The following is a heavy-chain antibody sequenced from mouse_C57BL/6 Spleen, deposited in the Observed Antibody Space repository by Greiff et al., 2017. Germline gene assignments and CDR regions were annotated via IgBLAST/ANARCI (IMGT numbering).Heavy chain of an antibody. J-gene: IGHJ1*03. CDR1: GYTFTSYW. CDR3: ARRAITTVAYWYFDV. Sequence: QVQLQQPGAELVMPGASVKLSCKASGYTFTSYWMHWVKQRPGQGLEWIGEIDPSDSYTNYNQKFKGKSTLTVDKSSSTAYMQLSSLTSEDSAVYYGARRAITTVAYWYFDVWGTGTTVTVSS. V-gene: IGHV1-69*01. CDR2: IDPSDSYT. D-gene: IGHD1-1*01.